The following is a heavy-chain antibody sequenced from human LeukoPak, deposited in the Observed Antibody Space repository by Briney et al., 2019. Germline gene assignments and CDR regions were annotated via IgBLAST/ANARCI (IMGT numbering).Heavy chain of an antibody. Sequence: GRSLRLSCAASGFTFSSYGMHWVRQAPGKGLEWVAVISYDGSNKYYADSVKGRFTISRDNSKNTPYLQMNSLRAEDTAVYYCAKMTTVTTPLGYWGQGTLVTVSS. CDR2: ISYDGSNK. CDR3: AKMTTVTTPLGY. J-gene: IGHJ4*02. CDR1: GFTFSSYG. D-gene: IGHD4-17*01. V-gene: IGHV3-30*18.